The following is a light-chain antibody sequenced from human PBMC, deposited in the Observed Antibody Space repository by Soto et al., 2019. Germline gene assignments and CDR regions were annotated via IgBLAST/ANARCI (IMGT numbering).Light chain of an antibody. CDR3: CSYAGSSTLEV. J-gene: IGLJ2*01. CDR2: EVS. Sequence: QSALTQPASVSGSPGQSITISCTGTSSDVGSYNLVSWYQQHPGKAPKLMIYEVSKRPSGVSNRFSGSKSGNTASLTISGRQAEDEADYYCCSYAGSSTLEVFGGGTKLTVL. V-gene: IGLV2-23*02. CDR1: SSDVGSYNL.